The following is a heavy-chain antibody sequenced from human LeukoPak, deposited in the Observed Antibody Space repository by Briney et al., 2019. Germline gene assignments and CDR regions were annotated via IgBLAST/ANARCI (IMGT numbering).Heavy chain of an antibody. Sequence: GGSPRLSCAASGFTFSSYAMHWVRQAPGKGLEWVAVISYDGSNKYYADSVKGRFTISRDNSKNTLYLQMNSLRAEDTAVYYCARDEGYSGSYHNAFDIWGQGTMVTVSS. CDR2: ISYDGSNK. D-gene: IGHD1-26*01. V-gene: IGHV3-30*04. J-gene: IGHJ3*02. CDR3: ARDEGYSGSYHNAFDI. CDR1: GFTFSSYA.